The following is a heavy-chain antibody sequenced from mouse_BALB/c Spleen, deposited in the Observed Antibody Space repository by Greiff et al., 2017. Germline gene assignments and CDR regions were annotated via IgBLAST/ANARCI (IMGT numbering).Heavy chain of an antibody. CDR3: ARGVDGYYRGDV. V-gene: IGHV14-1*02. CDR2: IDPENGNT. CDR1: GFNIKDYY. Sequence: EVQLVESGAELVRPGALVKLSCKASGFNIKDYYMHWVKQRPEQGLEWIGWIDPENGNTIYDPKFQGKASITADTSSNTAYLQLSSLTSEDTAVYYCARGVDGYYRGDVWGAGTTVTVSS. J-gene: IGHJ1*01. D-gene: IGHD2-3*01.